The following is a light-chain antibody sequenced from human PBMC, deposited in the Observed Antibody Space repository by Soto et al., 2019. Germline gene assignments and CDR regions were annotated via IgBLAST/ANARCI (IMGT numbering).Light chain of an antibody. J-gene: IGKJ5*01. CDR2: DAS. Sequence: EIVMTQSPATLSVAPGERVTFSCRASQGVSRKLAWYQHKPGQAPRLLIYDASNRATGIPARFSGSGSGTDFTLTISSLEPEDFAVYYCQQRSNWPPITFGQGTRLEIK. CDR1: QGVSRK. CDR3: QQRSNWPPIT. V-gene: IGKV3-11*01.